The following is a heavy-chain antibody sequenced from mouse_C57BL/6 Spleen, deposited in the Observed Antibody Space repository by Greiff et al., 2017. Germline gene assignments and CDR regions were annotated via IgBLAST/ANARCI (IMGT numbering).Heavy chain of an antibody. CDR1: GFNIKNTY. J-gene: IGHJ4*01. V-gene: IGHV14-3*01. D-gene: IGHD1-1*01. CDR2: IDPANGNT. CDR3: ARSGITTVVDYYAMDY. Sequence: VQLQQSVAELVRPGASVKLSCTASGFNIKNTYMHWVKQRPEQGLEWIGRIDPANGNTKYAPKFQGKATITADTSSNTAYLQLSSLTSEDTSIYYCARSGITTVVDYYAMDYWGQGTSVTVSS.